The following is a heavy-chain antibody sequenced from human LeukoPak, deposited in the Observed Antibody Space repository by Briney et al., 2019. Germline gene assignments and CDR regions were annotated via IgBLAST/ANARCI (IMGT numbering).Heavy chain of an antibody. V-gene: IGHV4-34*01. CDR2: INHSGST. D-gene: IGHD5-18*01. CDR1: GGSFGGYY. CDR3: ARTRGYSYGIFDY. J-gene: IGHJ4*02. Sequence: SETLSLTCAVYGGSFGGYYWSWIRQPPGKGLEWIGEINHSGSTNYNPSLKSRVTISVDTSKNQFSLKLSSVTAADTAVYYCARTRGYSYGIFDYWGQGTLVTVSS.